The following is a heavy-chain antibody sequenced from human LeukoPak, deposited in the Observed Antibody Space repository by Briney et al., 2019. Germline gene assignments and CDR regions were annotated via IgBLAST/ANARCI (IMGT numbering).Heavy chain of an antibody. J-gene: IGHJ2*01. CDR3: GRDRGYFDL. Sequence: ASVKVSCKASGYSLTSYGIGWVRQAPGQGLEWMGWISTYNGNTNYAQKFQGRVTMTTATSASTAYMELRSLRSDVTAVYYCGRDRGYFDLWGRGTLVTVSS. V-gene: IGHV1-18*01. CDR1: GYSLTSYG. CDR2: ISTYNGNT.